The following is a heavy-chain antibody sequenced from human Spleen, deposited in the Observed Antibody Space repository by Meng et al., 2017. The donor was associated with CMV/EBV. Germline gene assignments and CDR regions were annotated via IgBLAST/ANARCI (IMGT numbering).Heavy chain of an antibody. Sequence: FTFGSSWMHWVRQAPGRRLVWVSRINGDASSTSYANSVEGRFAISKDNAKNTLYLQMNSLRVEDTAVYYCARVGVSSVVGATMDFDYWGLGTLVTVSS. V-gene: IGHV3-74*01. CDR3: ARVGVSSVVGATMDFDY. J-gene: IGHJ4*02. CDR2: INGDASST. CDR1: FTFGSSW. D-gene: IGHD1-26*01.